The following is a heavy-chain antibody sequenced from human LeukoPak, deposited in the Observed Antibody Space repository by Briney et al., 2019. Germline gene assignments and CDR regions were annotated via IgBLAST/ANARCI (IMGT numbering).Heavy chain of an antibody. CDR1: GGSISNGDYY. J-gene: IGHJ4*02. Sequence: SETLSLTCTVSGGSISNGDYYWGWIRQPPGKGLEWIGSIYYSGSTYYNPSLKSRVTISVDTSKNQFSLKLSSVTAADTAVYYCARAHRKLWSRQSRVIMFDYWGQGTLVTVSS. CDR3: ARAHRKLWSRQSRVIMFDY. CDR2: IYYSGST. V-gene: IGHV4-39*07. D-gene: IGHD3-10*01.